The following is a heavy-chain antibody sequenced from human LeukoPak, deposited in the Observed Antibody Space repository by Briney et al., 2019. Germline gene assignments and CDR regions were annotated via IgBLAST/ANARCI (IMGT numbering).Heavy chain of an antibody. J-gene: IGHJ5*02. CDR2: ISGSGGST. D-gene: IGHD3-16*01. Sequence: GGTLRLSCAASGFTFSSYGMSWVRQAPGKGLEWVSAISGSGGSTYYADSVKGRFTISRDNSKNTLYLQMNSLRAEDTAVYYCAKEPGGYPMNWFDPWGQGTLVTVSS. CDR1: GFTFSSYG. V-gene: IGHV3-23*01. CDR3: AKEPGGYPMNWFDP.